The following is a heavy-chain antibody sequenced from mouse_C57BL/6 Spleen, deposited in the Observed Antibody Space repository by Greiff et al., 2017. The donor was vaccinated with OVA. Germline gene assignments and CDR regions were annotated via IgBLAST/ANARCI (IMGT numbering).Heavy chain of an antibody. Sequence: VQLQQSGPVLVKPGASVKMSCKASGYTFTDYYMNWVKQSHGKSLEWIGVINPYNGGTSYNQKFKGKATLTVAKSSSTAYMELNSLTSEDSAVYDCASLDGNSLHYFDYWGQGTTLTVSS. CDR2: INPYNGGT. J-gene: IGHJ2*01. V-gene: IGHV1-19*01. D-gene: IGHD2-1*01. CDR1: GYTFTDYY. CDR3: ASLDGNSLHYFDY.